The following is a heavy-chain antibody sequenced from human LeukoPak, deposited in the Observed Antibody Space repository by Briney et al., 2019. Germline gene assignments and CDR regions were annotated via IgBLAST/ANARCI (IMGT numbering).Heavy chain of an antibody. V-gene: IGHV1-69*05. Sequence: SVKVSCKASGGTFSSYAISWVRQAPGQGLEWMGGIIPIFGTANYAQKFQGRVTITTDESTSTAYMELSSLRSEDTAVYYCARGGPAGGIRYCTNGVCAAHWGQGTLVTVSS. D-gene: IGHD2-8*01. CDR2: IIPIFGTA. CDR3: ARGGPAGGIRYCTNGVCAAH. CDR1: GGTFSSYA. J-gene: IGHJ4*02.